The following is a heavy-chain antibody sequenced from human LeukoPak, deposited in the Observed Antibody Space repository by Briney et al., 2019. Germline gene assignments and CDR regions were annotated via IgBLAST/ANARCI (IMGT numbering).Heavy chain of an antibody. CDR1: GGTISSYY. Sequence: SETLSLTCTVSGGTISSYYWNWIRQPPGKGLEWIGYIHSSGSTKYNPSFKSRVTISVDTSKNQFSLKLSSVTAADRAVYYCARWYSSGWAFDYWGQGTLVTVSS. CDR2: IHSSGST. CDR3: ARWYSSGWAFDY. D-gene: IGHD6-19*01. J-gene: IGHJ4*02. V-gene: IGHV4-59*08.